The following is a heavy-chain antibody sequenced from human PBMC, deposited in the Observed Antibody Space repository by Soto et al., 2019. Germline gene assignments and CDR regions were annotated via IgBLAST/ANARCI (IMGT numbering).Heavy chain of an antibody. V-gene: IGHV4-39*02. D-gene: IGHD2-2*01. Sequence: SETLSLTCTVSGGSISSSSYYWGWIRQPPGKGLEWIGSIYYSGSTYYNPSLKSRVTISVDTSKNQFSLKLSSVTAADTAVYSCARDAVPATNLGGPDYWGQGTLVTVSS. CDR2: IYYSGST. J-gene: IGHJ4*02. CDR1: GGSISSSSYY. CDR3: ARDAVPATNLGGPDY.